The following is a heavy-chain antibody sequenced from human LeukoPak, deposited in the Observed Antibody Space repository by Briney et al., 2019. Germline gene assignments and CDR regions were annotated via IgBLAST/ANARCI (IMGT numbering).Heavy chain of an antibody. D-gene: IGHD3-10*02. Sequence: SETLSLTCTVSGGSISSSSYYWGWIRQPPGKGLEWIGSIYYSGSTYYNPSLKSRVTISVDTSKNQFSLKLSSVTAADTAVYYCARSEKGMFGSWGQGTLVTVSS. V-gene: IGHV4-39*07. J-gene: IGHJ5*02. CDR1: GGSISSSSYY. CDR2: IYYSGST. CDR3: ARSEKGMFGS.